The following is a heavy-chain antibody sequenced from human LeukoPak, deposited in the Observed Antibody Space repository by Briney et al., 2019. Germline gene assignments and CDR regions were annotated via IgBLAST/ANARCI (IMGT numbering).Heavy chain of an antibody. CDR1: GFTVSSNY. CDR2: ISGSGGST. CDR3: AKDHFGNTPLFDY. D-gene: IGHD3-3*02. J-gene: IGHJ4*02. V-gene: IGHV3-23*01. Sequence: GGSLRLSCAASGFTVSSNYMSWVRQAPGKGLEWVSAISGSGGSTYYADSVKGRFTISRDNSKNTLYLQMNSLRAEDTAVYYCAKDHFGNTPLFDYWGQGTLVTVSS.